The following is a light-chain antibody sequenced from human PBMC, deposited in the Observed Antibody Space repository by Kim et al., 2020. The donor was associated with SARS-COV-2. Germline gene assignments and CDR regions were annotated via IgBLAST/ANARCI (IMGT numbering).Light chain of an antibody. J-gene: IGLJ2*01. CDR2: KND. CDR1: NSNIGKNF. CDR3: ATWDDSLSGPV. Sequence: GQRVTISCVGSNSNIGKNFVYWFQQLPGTAPKVLIYKNDQRPSGVPDRFSGSKSGTSASLAISGLRSEDEADYHCATWDDSLSGPVFGGWTQLTVL. V-gene: IGLV1-47*01.